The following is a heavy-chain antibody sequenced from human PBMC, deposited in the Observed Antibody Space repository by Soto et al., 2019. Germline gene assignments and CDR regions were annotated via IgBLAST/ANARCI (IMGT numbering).Heavy chain of an antibody. J-gene: IGHJ4*02. CDR3: ARTGSVVAATPIGIDY. CDR2: INHSGST. D-gene: IGHD2-15*01. V-gene: IGHV4-34*01. Sequence: ASETLSLTCAVYGGSFSGYYWSWIRQPPGKGLEWIGEINHSGSTNYNPSLKSRVTISVDTSKNQFSLKLSSVTAADTAVYYCARTGSVVAATPIGIDYWGPGTQVTGSS. CDR1: GGSFSGYY.